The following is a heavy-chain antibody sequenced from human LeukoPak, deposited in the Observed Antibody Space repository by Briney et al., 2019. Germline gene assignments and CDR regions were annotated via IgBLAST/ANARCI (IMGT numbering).Heavy chain of an antibody. J-gene: IGHJ6*03. CDR2: INHSGST. CDR1: GGSFSGYY. D-gene: IGHD2-15*01. CDR3: ARLGKGYCSGGSCYPTYYYYYMDV. Sequence: SETLSLTCAVYGGSFSGYYWSWIRQPPGKGLEWIGEINHSGSTNYNPSLKSRVTISVDTSKNQFSLKLSPVTAADTAVYYCARLGKGYCSGGSCYPTYYYYYMDVWGKGTTVTVSS. V-gene: IGHV4-34*01.